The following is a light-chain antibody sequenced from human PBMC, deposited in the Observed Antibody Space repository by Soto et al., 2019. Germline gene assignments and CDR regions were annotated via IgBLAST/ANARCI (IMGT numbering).Light chain of an antibody. CDR2: GAS. J-gene: IGKJ5*01. CDR3: QQYGSSPPIT. V-gene: IGKV3-20*01. CDR1: QSVSRSY. Sequence: EIVLTQSPGTLSLSPGERATLSCRASQSVSRSYLAWYQQKPGQAPRLLIYGASSRATGIPDRFSGSGSGTDFTLTISRLEPEDFAVYYCQQYGSSPPITFCQGTRLEIK.